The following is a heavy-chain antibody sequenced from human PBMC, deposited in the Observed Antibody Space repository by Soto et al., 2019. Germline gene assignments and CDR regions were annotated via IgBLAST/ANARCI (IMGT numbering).Heavy chain of an antibody. CDR2: IWPDGSNK. J-gene: IGHJ4*02. CDR3: ARIGSWALNFDY. V-gene: IGHV3-33*01. CDR1: GFTFNTYH. Sequence: GGSLRLSCAASGFTFNTYHMHWVRQAPGKGLQWVAVIWPDGSNKYYADSVKGRFTISRDNSKNTLYLQMNSLRVEDTAVYYCARIGSWALNFDYWGQGTLVTVSS. D-gene: IGHD3-16*01.